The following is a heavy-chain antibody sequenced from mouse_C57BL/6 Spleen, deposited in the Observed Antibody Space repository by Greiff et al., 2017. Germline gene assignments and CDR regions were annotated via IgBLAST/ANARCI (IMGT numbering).Heavy chain of an antibody. CDR3: AREDDYDLSRYFEV. CDR2: IHPNSGST. CDR1: GYTFTSYW. D-gene: IGHD2-4*01. Sequence: QVQLLQPGAELVKPGASVKLSCKASGYTFTSYWMHWVKQRPGQGLEWIGMIHPNSGSTNYNEKFKSKATLTVDKSSSTAYMQLSSLTSEDSAVYYCAREDDYDLSRYFEVWGTGTTVTVSS. J-gene: IGHJ1*03. V-gene: IGHV1-64*01.